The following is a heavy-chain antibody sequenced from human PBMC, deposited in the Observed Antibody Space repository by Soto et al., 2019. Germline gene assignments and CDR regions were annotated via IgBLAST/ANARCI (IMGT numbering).Heavy chain of an antibody. CDR1: GFTFSVYG. V-gene: IGHV3-33*01. D-gene: IGHD2-8*02. CDR2: IWSDGSHK. CDR3: ARASGPFDY. J-gene: IGHJ4*02. Sequence: QVQLVESGGGVVQPGRSLRLSCAASGFTFSVYGKHWVRQAPGKGLEWVAVIWSDGSHKYYADSVKGRFTISRDNSKNTLYLQMNSLRAEDTAVYYCARASGPFDYWGQGTLVTVSS.